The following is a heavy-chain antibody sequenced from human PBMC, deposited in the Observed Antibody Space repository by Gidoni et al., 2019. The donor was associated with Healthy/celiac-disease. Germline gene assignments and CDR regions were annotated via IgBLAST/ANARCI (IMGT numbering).Heavy chain of an antibody. J-gene: IGHJ4*02. D-gene: IGHD4-17*01. Sequence: EVQLLESGGGLVQPGGSLSPSCAASGFTFRSFAISWVRQAPGKGLEWVSAISGSGGSTYYADSVKGRFTISRDNSKNTLYLQMNSPRAEDTAVYYCAKDRDYGDYAKFDYWGQGTLVTVSS. CDR2: ISGSGGST. CDR3: AKDRDYGDYAKFDY. V-gene: IGHV3-23*01. CDR1: GFTFRSFA.